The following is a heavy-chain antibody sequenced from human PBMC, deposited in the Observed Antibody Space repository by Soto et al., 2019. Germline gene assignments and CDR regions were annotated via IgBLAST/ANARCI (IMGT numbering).Heavy chain of an antibody. CDR1: GYIFTAYW. CDR2: IYPGDSET. D-gene: IGHD1-26*01. J-gene: IGHJ6*01. Sequence: EMQLVQSGAEVKKPGESLKISCKASGYIFTAYWIAWARQMPGKGLEWMGIIYPGDSETRYRPSFQGQVTISVDKSINTAYLHWNSLKASDTAIYYCATRGSGMDVWGQGTTVIVSS. V-gene: IGHV5-51*01. CDR3: ATRGSGMDV.